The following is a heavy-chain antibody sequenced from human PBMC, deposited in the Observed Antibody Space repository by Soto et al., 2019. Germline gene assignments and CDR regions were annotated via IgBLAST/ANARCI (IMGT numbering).Heavy chain of an antibody. V-gene: IGHV1-69*02. CDR3: ASTERFLDC. CDR2: IIPVVDIA. D-gene: IGHD1-26*01. Sequence: QVQLVQSGAEVKKPGSSVKVSCKASVGTFSSYTITRVRQAPAQGLEWMGRIIPVVDIANYAQKYQGRVTTTAEKSTNTDYMELSSLRAEDTAVACCASTERFLDCWGQGTLVAVS. CDR1: VGTFSSYT. J-gene: IGHJ4*02.